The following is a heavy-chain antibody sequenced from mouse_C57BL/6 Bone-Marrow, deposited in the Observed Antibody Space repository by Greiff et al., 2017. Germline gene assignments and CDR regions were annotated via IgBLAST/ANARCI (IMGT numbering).Heavy chain of an antibody. CDR2: IRLKSDNYAS. CDR3: SNYGYFDD. CDR1: GFTFSNYW. D-gene: IGHD1-1*01. Sequence: EVKLVESGGGLVQPGGSMKLSCVASGFTFSNYWMNWVRQSPEKGLEWVAQIRLKSDNYASHYAESVKGRFTISRKDSKSSVYLQKNNLRAEDTGSYYCSNYGYFDDWGQGTTLTVSS. J-gene: IGHJ2*01. V-gene: IGHV6-3*01.